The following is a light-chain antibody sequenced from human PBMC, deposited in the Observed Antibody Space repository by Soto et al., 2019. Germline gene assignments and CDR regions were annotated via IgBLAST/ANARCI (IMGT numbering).Light chain of an antibody. CDR3: QQYNNWPLA. J-gene: IGKJ5*01. CDR2: GAS. Sequence: DIVMTQSPATLSVSPGERATLSCRASQSVSSNLAWYQQKPGQAPRLLIYGASTRATGIPARYRGSGSGTEFTLTISSLQSEAFAVYYCQQYNNWPLAFGQGTRLEIK. V-gene: IGKV3-15*01. CDR1: QSVSSN.